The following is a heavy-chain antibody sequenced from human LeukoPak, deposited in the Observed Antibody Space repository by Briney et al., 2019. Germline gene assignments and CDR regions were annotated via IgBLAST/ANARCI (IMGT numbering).Heavy chain of an antibody. Sequence: ASVKVSCKVSGYTLTELSMHWVRQAPGKGLEWMGGFDPEDGETIYAQKSQGRVTMTEDTSTDTAYMELSSLRSEDTAVYYCATGGFGCSGGSCYGYYYGMDVWGQGTTVTVSS. D-gene: IGHD2-15*01. CDR1: GYTLTELS. V-gene: IGHV1-24*01. CDR2: FDPEDGET. J-gene: IGHJ6*02. CDR3: ATGGFGCSGGSCYGYYYGMDV.